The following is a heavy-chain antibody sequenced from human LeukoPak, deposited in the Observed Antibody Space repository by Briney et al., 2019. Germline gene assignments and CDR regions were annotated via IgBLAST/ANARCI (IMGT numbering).Heavy chain of an antibody. D-gene: IGHD2-2*01. Sequence: ASVKVSCKASGYTFTGYYMHWVRQAPGQGLEWMGWINPNSGGTNYAQKFQGRVTMTRDMSISTAYMELSRLRSDDTAVYYCARSIVVVPAGRFDPWGQGTLVTVSS. CDR3: ARSIVVVPAGRFDP. J-gene: IGHJ5*02. CDR2: INPNSGGT. V-gene: IGHV1-2*02. CDR1: GYTFTGYY.